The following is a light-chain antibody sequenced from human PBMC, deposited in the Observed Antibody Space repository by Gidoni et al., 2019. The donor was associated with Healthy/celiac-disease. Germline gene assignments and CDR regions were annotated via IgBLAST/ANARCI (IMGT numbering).Light chain of an antibody. CDR2: DAS. V-gene: IGKV1-5*01. Sequence: TQSPSTLSASVGDRVTITCRASQSISSWLAWYQQKPGKAPKLLIYDASSLESGVPSRFSGSGSGTEVTLTISSLQPDDFATYYCQQYNSYPWTFGQGTKVEIK. J-gene: IGKJ1*01. CDR3: QQYNSYPWT. CDR1: QSISSW.